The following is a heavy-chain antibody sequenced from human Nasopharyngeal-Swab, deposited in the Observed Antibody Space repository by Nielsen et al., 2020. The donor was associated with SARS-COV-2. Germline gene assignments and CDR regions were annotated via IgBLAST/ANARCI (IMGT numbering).Heavy chain of an antibody. J-gene: IGHJ4*02. CDR3: ATRDYYGSGTMGIPFDY. CDR2: IYYSGST. Sequence: WIPQPPGKGLEWIGSIYYSGSTYYNPSLKSRVTISVDTSKNQFSLKLSSVTAADTAVYYCATRDYYGSGTMGIPFDYWGQGTLVTVSS. V-gene: IGHV4-39*01. D-gene: IGHD3-10*01.